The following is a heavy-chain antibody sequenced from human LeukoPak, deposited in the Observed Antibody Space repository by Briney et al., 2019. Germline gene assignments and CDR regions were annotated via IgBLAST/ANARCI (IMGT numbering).Heavy chain of an antibody. CDR1: GFTFSSYA. D-gene: IGHD1-1*01. CDR2: ISYDGSNK. CDR3: ARDRGPPNNWSDPQYYFDY. V-gene: IGHV3-30*04. Sequence: GGSLRLSCAASGFTFSSYAMHWVRQAPGKGLEWVAVISYDGSNKYYADSVKGRFTISRDNSKNTLYLQMNSLRAEDTAVYYCARDRGPPNNWSDPQYYFDYWGQGTLVTVSS. J-gene: IGHJ4*02.